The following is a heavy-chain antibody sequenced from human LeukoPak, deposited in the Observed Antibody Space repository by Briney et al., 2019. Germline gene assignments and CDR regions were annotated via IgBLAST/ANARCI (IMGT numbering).Heavy chain of an antibody. V-gene: IGHV4-59*01. D-gene: IGHD6-19*01. CDR2: IYSSGST. CDR3: ATALSVAGSFYFDY. CDR1: GGSMRNYY. J-gene: IGHJ4*02. Sequence: PSETLSLTCTVSGGSMRNYYWSWLRQPPGKGLEWFGYIYSSGSTSYNPSLKSRVTISVDTSKKQVSLKLSSVSAADTAVYYCATALSVAGSFYFDYWGQGTLVTVSS.